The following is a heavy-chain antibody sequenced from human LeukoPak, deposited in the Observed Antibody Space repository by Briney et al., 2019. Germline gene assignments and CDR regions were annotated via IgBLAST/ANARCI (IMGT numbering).Heavy chain of an antibody. CDR2: IYYSGST. Sequence: SETLSLTCTVSGGSISSNYWSWIRQPPGKGLEWIGYIYYSGSTNYNPSLKSRVTISVDTSKNQFSLKLSSVTAADTAVYYCARGHWFDPWGQGTLVTVSS. J-gene: IGHJ5*02. V-gene: IGHV4-59*12. CDR3: ARGHWFDP. CDR1: GGSISSNY.